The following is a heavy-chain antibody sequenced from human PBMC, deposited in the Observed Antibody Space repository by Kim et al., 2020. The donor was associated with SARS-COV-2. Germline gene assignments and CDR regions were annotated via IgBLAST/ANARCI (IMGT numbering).Heavy chain of an antibody. CDR2: IIPILGIA. D-gene: IGHD4-17*01. J-gene: IGHJ2*01. CDR3: AREGAYGGNSGWYFDL. CDR1: GGTFSSYA. Sequence: SVKVSCKASGGTFSSYAISWVRQAPGQGLEWMGRIIPILGIANYAQKFQGRVTITADKSTSTAYMELSSLRSEDTAVYYCAREGAYGGNSGWYFDLWGRGTLVTVSS. V-gene: IGHV1-69*04.